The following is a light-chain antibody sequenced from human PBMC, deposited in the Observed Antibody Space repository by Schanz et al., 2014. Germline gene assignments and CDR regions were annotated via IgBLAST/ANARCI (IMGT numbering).Light chain of an antibody. CDR3: MQALQTPGT. CDR1: QSLLYRNGYNF. CDR2: LGS. V-gene: IGKV2-28*01. Sequence: DIVMTQTPLSLSVIPGQPASISCRSSQSLLYRNGYNFLDWYLQKPGQSPQLLIYLGSNRASGVPVRFSGSGSGTDFTLKISRVEAEDVGVYYCMQALQTPGTFGQGTRLEIK. J-gene: IGKJ5*01.